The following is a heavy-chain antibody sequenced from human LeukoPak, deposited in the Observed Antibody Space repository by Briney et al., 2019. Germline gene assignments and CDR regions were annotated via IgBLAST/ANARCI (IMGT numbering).Heavy chain of an antibody. D-gene: IGHD6-13*01. CDR1: GYTFTTYG. J-gene: IGHJ6*02. CDR2: ISVYNDNT. V-gene: IGHV1-18*01. CDR3: ARGVSSWYYGIDV. Sequence: ASVKVSCKASGYTFTTYGIDWVRQAPGQGLEWMGWISVYNDNTYYTQKLQGRVTMTTDTSTSTAYMELGSLISDDTAVYYCARGVSSWYYGIDVWGQGTTVIVSS.